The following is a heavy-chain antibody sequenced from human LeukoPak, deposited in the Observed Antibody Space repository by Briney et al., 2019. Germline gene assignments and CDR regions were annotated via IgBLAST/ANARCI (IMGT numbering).Heavy chain of an antibody. CDR3: AREVERGVFDY. Sequence: GRSLRLSCEASAFTFSTYGMNWVRQAPGKGLEWVSYISGSGSSIYYADSVRGRFTISRDNTKKSLYLQMNSLRAEDTAVYYCAREVERGVFDYWGQGTLVTVSS. CDR1: AFTFSTYG. CDR2: ISGSGSSI. J-gene: IGHJ4*02. V-gene: IGHV3-48*04. D-gene: IGHD3-10*01.